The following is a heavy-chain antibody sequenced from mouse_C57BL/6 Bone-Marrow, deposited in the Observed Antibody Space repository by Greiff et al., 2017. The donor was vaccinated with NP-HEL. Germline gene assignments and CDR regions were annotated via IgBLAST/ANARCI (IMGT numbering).Heavy chain of an antibody. V-gene: IGHV5-15*04. J-gene: IGHJ4*01. D-gene: IGHD2-1*01. CDR3: ARQGKLQRDYYSMDY. CDR1: GFTFSDYG. CDR2: ISNLAYSI. Sequence: EVKLVESGGGLVQPGGSLKLSCAASGFTFSDYGMAWVRQAPRKGPEWVAFISNLAYSIYYADTVTGRFTISRANAKHTLYLEMSSLRSEDTAMYYCARQGKLQRDYYSMDYWGQGTSVTVSS.